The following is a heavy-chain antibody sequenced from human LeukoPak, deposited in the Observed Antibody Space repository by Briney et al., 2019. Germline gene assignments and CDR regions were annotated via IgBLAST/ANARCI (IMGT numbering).Heavy chain of an antibody. CDR2: ISSSSSYI. CDR1: GFTFSSYG. J-gene: IGHJ4*02. D-gene: IGHD1-26*01. CDR3: ARGTDWELESSHYFDY. Sequence: GGSLRLSCAASGFTFSSYGMNWVRQAPGKGLEWVSSISSSSSYIYYADSVKGRFTISRDNAKNSLYLQMNSLRAEDTAVYYCARGTDWELESSHYFDYWGQGTLVTVSS. V-gene: IGHV3-21*01.